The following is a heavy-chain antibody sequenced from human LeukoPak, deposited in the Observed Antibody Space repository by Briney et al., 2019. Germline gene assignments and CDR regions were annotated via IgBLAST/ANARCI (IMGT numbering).Heavy chain of an antibody. Sequence: SETLSLTCTVSGGPISNYYWSWIRQPPGKGLEWIGYIYYSGSTNYNPSLKSRVTISMNSSKNQFSLKLSSVTAADTAVYYCARLLYCSSTSCEDYWGQGTLVTVSS. J-gene: IGHJ4*02. CDR3: ARLLYCSSTSCEDY. V-gene: IGHV4-59*08. CDR1: GGPISNYY. CDR2: IYYSGST. D-gene: IGHD2-2*01.